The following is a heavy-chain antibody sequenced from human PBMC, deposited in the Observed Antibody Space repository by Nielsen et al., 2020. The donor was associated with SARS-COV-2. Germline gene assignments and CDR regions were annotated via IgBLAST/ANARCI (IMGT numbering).Heavy chain of an antibody. CDR3: ARGINYDILTGYDY. V-gene: IGHV3-21*01. CDR2: ISSSSSYI. CDR1: GFTFSNAW. J-gene: IGHJ4*02. D-gene: IGHD3-9*01. Sequence: GESLKISCAASGFTFSNAWMNWVRQAPGKGLEWVSSISSSSSYIYYADSVKGRFTISRDNAKNSLYLQMNSLRAEDTAVYYCARGINYDILTGYDYWGQGTLVTVSS.